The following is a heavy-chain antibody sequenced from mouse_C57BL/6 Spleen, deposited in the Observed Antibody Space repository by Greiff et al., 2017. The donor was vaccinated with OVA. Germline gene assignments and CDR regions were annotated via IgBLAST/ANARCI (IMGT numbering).Heavy chain of an antibody. CDR2: INPGSGGT. CDR3: ARSDYGSSYGDAMDY. Sequence: QVQLQQSGAELVRPGTSVKVSCKASGYAFTNYLIEWVKQRPGQGLEWIGVINPGSGGTNYNEKFKGKATLTADKSSSTAYMQLSSLTSEDSAVYFCARSDYGSSYGDAMDYWGQGTSVTVSS. CDR1: GYAFTNYL. J-gene: IGHJ4*01. D-gene: IGHD1-1*01. V-gene: IGHV1-54*01.